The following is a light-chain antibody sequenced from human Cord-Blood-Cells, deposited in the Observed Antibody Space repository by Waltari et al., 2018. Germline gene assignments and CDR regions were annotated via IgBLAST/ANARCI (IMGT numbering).Light chain of an antibody. CDR3: CSYAGSRRV. CDR2: EVS. J-gene: IGLJ3*02. CDR1: SSDIGSYTL. V-gene: IGLV2-23*02. Sequence: QSALTQPASVSGSPGQSITLSCTGTSSDIGSYTLVSWYQQHPGKAPKLMIYEVSKRPSGVSNRFSGSKSGNTASLTISGLQAEDEADYYCCSYAGSRRVFGGGTKLTVL.